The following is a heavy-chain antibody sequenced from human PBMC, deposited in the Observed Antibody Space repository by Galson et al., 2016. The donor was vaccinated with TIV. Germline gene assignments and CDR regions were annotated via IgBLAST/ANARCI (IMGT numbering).Heavy chain of an antibody. CDR1: GYTFTSYG. CDR2: ISAYNGNT. V-gene: IGHV1-18*01. CDR3: AREYYYYAMDV. J-gene: IGHJ6*02. Sequence: SVKVSCKASGYTFTSYGINWVRQVPGQGLEWVGWISAYNGNTNYVQMLQGRVTMATDTSTSTAYMELRSLRSDDTAVYYCAREYYYYAMDVWGQGTTVTVSS.